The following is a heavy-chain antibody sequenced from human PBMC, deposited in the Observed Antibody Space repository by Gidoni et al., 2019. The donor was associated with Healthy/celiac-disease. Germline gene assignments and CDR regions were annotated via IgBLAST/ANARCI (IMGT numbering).Heavy chain of an antibody. CDR2: LYYSGST. V-gene: IGHV4-59*01. Sequence: QVQLQASGPGLVKPSETLSLTCPVSGGSISSYYWSWIRPPPGKGLEWIGYLYYSGSTNYNPSRKSRVTISVDTSKNQFSLKLSSVTAADTAVYYCARSYYDFWSGYYSYYYYGMDVWGQGTTVTVSS. D-gene: IGHD3-3*01. CDR1: GGSISSYY. J-gene: IGHJ6*02. CDR3: ARSYYDFWSGYYSYYYYGMDV.